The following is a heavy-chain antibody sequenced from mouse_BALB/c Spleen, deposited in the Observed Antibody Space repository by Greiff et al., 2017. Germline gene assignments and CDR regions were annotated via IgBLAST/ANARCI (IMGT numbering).Heavy chain of an antibody. D-gene: IGHD1-1*01. CDR1: GYTFTSYY. CDR2: INPSNGGT. CDR3: TRSGSSYGDCYFDV. Sequence: QVQLQQSGAELVKPGASVKLSCKASGYTFTSYYMYWVKQRPGQGLEWIGEINPSNGGTNFNEKFKSKATLTVDKSSSTAYMQLSSLTSEDSAVYYCTRSGSSYGDCYFDVWGAGTTVTVSS. J-gene: IGHJ1*01. V-gene: IGHV1S81*02.